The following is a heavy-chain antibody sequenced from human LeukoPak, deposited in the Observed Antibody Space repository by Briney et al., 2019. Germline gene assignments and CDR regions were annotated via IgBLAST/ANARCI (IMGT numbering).Heavy chain of an antibody. CDR3: AKKEAPPSAFDI. Sequence: GGSLRLSCAASGFTVSSSFMSWVRQAPGKGLEWVSVIYSGGSTYYADSVKGRFTISRDNSKNTVYLQMDSLRAEDTATYYCAKKEAPPSAFDIWGQGTMVTVSS. V-gene: IGHV3-66*01. CDR2: IYSGGST. CDR1: GFTVSSSF. J-gene: IGHJ3*02.